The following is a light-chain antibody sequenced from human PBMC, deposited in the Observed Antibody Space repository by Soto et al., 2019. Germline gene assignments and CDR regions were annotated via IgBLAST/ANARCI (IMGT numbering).Light chain of an antibody. CDR3: QQRSNWPIT. Sequence: EIVMTHSPATLSFSPFERATLSCRAGQNIHTNLAWYQQKPGQAPRLLFYGASTGATGLPARFSGSGSGTEFTLTINSLQAEDCAVYYCQQRSNWPITFGQGTRLEIK. V-gene: IGKV3-15*01. CDR1: QNIHTN. J-gene: IGKJ5*01. CDR2: GAS.